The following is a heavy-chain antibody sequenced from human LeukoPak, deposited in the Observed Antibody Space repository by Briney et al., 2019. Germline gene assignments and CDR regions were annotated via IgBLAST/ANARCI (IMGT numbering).Heavy chain of an antibody. V-gene: IGHV3-7*01. J-gene: IGHJ5*02. CDR1: GFTFSSYW. D-gene: IGHD2-2*01. CDR3: ARESPRVIVVVPAAMGGGGWFDP. CDR2: IKQAGSEK. Sequence: GGSLRLSCAASGFTFSSYWMSWIRQAPGKGLEWVANIKQAGSEKYYVDSVKGRFTISRDNAKNSLYLQMNSLRAEDTAVYYCARESPRVIVVVPAAMGGGGWFDPWGQGTLVTVSS.